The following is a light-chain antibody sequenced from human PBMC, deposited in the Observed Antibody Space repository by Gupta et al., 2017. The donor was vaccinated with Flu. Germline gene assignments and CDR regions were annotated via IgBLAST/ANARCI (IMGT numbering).Light chain of an antibody. CDR3: QQYGSSPRFT. V-gene: IGKV3-20*01. CDR1: QSISSRF. Sequence: EIVLTQSPGTLSLSPGERATLSCRASQSISSRFLAWYQQKPGQAPRLLIYGASSRATGIPDRFSGSGSGTDFTLTISRLEPEDFAVYYCQQYGSSPRFTFGPGTKVDVK. CDR2: GAS. J-gene: IGKJ3*01.